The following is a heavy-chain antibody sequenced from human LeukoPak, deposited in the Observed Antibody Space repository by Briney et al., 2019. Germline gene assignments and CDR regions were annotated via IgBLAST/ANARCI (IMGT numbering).Heavy chain of an antibody. Sequence: GGSLRLSCAXSGFTFDDYAMQWVRQAPGKGVGGVSGISWNSGSIVYADSVKGRFTISRDNAKNSLYLQMNSLRAEDTALYYCAKSPVVAAAADYWGQGTLDTVSS. CDR3: AKSPVVAAAADY. D-gene: IGHD6-13*01. CDR1: GFTFDDYA. J-gene: IGHJ4*02. CDR2: ISWNSGSI. V-gene: IGHV3-9*01.